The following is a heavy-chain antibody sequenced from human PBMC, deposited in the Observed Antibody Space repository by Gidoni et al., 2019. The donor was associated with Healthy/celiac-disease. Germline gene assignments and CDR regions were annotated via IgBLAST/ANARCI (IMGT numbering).Heavy chain of an antibody. J-gene: IGHJ4*02. D-gene: IGHD4-4*01. Sequence: EVQMVESGGGLVQPGGSLRLSCSAPGFTFSSYAMHWVRQAPGKGLEYVSAISSNGGSTYYADSVKGRFTISRDNSKNTLYLQMSSLRAEDTAVYYCVKDLSYYSNYEGYWGQGTLVTVSS. CDR3: VKDLSYYSNYEGY. V-gene: IGHV3-64D*06. CDR1: GFTFSSYA. CDR2: ISSNGGST.